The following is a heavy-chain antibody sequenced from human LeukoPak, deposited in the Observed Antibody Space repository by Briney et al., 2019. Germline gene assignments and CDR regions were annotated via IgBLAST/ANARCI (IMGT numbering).Heavy chain of an antibody. J-gene: IGHJ3*02. CDR2: INHSGSA. V-gene: IGHV4-34*01. Sequence: SETLSLTCAVYGGSFSGYYWSWIRQPPGKGLEWIGEINHSGSANYNPSLRSRVTISVDTSKNQFSLKLSSVTAADTAVYYCARSWGSGRLYDIWGQGTMVTVSS. D-gene: IGHD6-19*01. CDR3: ARSWGSGRLYDI. CDR1: GGSFSGYY.